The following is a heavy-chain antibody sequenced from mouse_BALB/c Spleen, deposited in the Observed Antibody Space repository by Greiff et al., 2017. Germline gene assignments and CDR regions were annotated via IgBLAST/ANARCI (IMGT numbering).Heavy chain of an antibody. D-gene: IGHD4-1*01. Sequence: VQLQESGAELAKPGASVKMSCKASGYTFTSYWMHWVKQRPGQGLEWIGYINPSTGYTEYNQKFKDKATLTADKSSSTAYMQLSSLTSEDSAVYYCARVGPSYAMDYWGQGTSVTVSS. CDR2: INPSTGYT. CDR3: ARVGPSYAMDY. J-gene: IGHJ4*01. V-gene: IGHV1-7*01. CDR1: GYTFTSYW.